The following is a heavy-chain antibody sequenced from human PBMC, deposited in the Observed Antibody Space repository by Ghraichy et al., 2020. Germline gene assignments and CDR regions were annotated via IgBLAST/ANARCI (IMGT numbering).Heavy chain of an antibody. CDR2: IYYSGST. CDR1: GGSIGSSNLY. CDR3: ARVPGTTVDY. Sequence: SETLSLTCSVSGGSIGSSNLYWGWIRQPPGKGLEWIGHIYYSGSTYYNPSLKSRVTISADTSKNQFSLKLRSVTAADTAFYYCARVPGTTVDYWGQGILVTVSS. D-gene: IGHD1-7*01. J-gene: IGHJ4*02. V-gene: IGHV4-39*07.